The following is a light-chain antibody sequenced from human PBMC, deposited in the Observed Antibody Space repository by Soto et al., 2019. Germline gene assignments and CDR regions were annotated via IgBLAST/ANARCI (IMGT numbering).Light chain of an antibody. CDR3: QQYDNSPLT. V-gene: IGKV3-20*01. Sequence: DIVFTQSPGTLSLSPGERAALSCSASQSVSSSYLAWYQQKPGQAPRLLIYGASNRATGIPDRFSGSGSGTDFTLTISRLEPEDFAVYYCQQYDNSPLTFGGGTKVDIK. CDR2: GAS. CDR1: QSVSSSY. J-gene: IGKJ4*01.